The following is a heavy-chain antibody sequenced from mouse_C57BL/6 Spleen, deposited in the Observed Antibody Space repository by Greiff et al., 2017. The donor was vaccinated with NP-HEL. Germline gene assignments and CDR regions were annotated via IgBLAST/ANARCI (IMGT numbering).Heavy chain of an antibody. CDR2: IYPGDGDT. Sequence: QVQLQQSGPELVKPGASVKISCKASGYAFSSSWMNWVKQRPGKGLEWIGRIYPGDGDTNYNGKLKGKATLTADKSSSTAYMQLSSLTSEDSAVYFCARSNWDVYFDYWGQGTTLTVSS. J-gene: IGHJ2*01. V-gene: IGHV1-82*01. CDR3: ARSNWDVYFDY. CDR1: GYAFSSSW. D-gene: IGHD4-1*01.